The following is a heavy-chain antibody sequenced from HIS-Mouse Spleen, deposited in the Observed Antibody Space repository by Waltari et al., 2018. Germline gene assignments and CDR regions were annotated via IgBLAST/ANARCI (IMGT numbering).Heavy chain of an antibody. D-gene: IGHD6-13*01. CDR2: ISYSGIT. J-gene: IGHJ2*01. CDR1: GGSISSSSYY. Sequence: QLQLQESGPGLVKPSETLSLTCTVPGGSISSSSYYWGWIRQTPGQGLDWIGGISYSGITYYTPSLKSRVTISVDTSKNQFSLKLSSVTAADTAVYYCAREIPYSSSWYDWYFDLWGRGTLVTVSS. CDR3: AREIPYSSSWYDWYFDL. V-gene: IGHV4-39*07.